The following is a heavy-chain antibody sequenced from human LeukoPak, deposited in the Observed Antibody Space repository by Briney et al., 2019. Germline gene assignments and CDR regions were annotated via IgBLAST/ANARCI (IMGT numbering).Heavy chain of an antibody. CDR1: GGSISSGSYY. Sequence: SQTLSLTCTVSGGSISSGSYYWSWIRQPAGKGLEWIGYIYYSGSTYYNPSLKSRVTISVDTSKNQFSLKLSSVTAADTAVYYCARDGQPYDFWSALGGNWFDPWGQGTLVTVPS. D-gene: IGHD3-3*01. CDR2: IYYSGST. J-gene: IGHJ5*02. V-gene: IGHV4-30-4*08. CDR3: ARDGQPYDFWSALGGNWFDP.